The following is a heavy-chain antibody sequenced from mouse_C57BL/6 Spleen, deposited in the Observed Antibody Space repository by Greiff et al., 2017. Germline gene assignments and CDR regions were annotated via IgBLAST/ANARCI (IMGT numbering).Heavy chain of an antibody. Sequence: QVQLQQPGAELVRPGSSVKLSCKASGYTFTSYWMDWVKQRPGQGLEWIGNIYPSDSETHYNQKFKDKATLTVDTSSSTAYMQLSSLTSEDSAVYYCARGGREAMDYWGQGTSVTVSS. J-gene: IGHJ4*01. CDR2: IYPSDSET. CDR3: ARGGREAMDY. V-gene: IGHV1-61*01. CDR1: GYTFTSYW. D-gene: IGHD3-3*01.